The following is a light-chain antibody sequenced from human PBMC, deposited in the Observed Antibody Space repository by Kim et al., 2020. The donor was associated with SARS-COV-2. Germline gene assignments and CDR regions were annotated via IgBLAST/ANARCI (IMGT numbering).Light chain of an antibody. V-gene: IGLV1-51*01. CDR1: SSNIGNNY. CDR2: DNN. J-gene: IGLJ3*02. Sequence: QSVLTQPPSMSAAPGQKVTISCSGSSSNIGNNYVSWYQQLPGTAPKLLIYDNNQRPSGIPDRFSGSKSGTSATLGITGLQTGDEADYYCGTWDSTLSGDWVFGGGTKLTVL. CDR3: GTWDSTLSGDWV.